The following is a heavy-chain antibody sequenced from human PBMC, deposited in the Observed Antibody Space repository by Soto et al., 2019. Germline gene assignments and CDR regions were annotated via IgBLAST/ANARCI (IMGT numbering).Heavy chain of an antibody. CDR2: MYNTGST. CDR1: GGSISSGGYY. CDR3: ARDLWGYCGTDCYPLDV. J-gene: IGHJ6*02. D-gene: IGHD2-21*02. V-gene: IGHV4-61*08. Sequence: GGSISSGGYYWSWIRQPPGKGLEWIGYMYNTGSTVYNPSFKSRVTISVDTSKNQFSLKLNSVTAADTAVYYCARDLWGYCGTDCYPLDVWGQGTTVTVSS.